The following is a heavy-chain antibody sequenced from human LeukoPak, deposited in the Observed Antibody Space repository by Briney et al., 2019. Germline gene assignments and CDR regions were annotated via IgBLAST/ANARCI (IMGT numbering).Heavy chain of an antibody. CDR3: ARDLHITIFGVVIGHNWFDP. V-gene: IGHV1-18*01. J-gene: IGHJ5*02. CDR1: GYTFTSYG. Sequence: ASVKVSCKASGYTFTSYGISRVRQAPGQGLEWMGWISAYNGNTNYAQKLQGRVTMTTDTSTSTAYMELRSLRSDDTAVYYCARDLHITIFGVVIGHNWFDPWGQGTLVTVSS. D-gene: IGHD3-3*01. CDR2: ISAYNGNT.